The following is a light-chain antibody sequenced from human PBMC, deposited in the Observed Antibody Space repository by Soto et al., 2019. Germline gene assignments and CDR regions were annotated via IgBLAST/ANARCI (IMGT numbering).Light chain of an antibody. CDR3: QQRSTWPLT. V-gene: IGKV3-11*01. CDR2: DAS. Sequence: EIVMTQSPATLSVSPGERATLSCRASQSFSSNLSWYQQKPGQAPRLLIYDASNRATGIPARFSGSGSGTDFTLTISSLEPEDFAVYYCQQRSTWPLTFGQGTKVDI. J-gene: IGKJ1*01. CDR1: QSFSSN.